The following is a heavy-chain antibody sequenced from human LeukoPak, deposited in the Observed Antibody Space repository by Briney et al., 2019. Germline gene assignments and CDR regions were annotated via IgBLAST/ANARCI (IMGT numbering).Heavy chain of an antibody. CDR1: GFTFSSYG. CDR2: ISYDGSNK. CDR3: AKGPQRGYSYGYSFDY. D-gene: IGHD5-18*01. Sequence: PGGSLRLSCAASGFTFSSYGMHWVRQAPGKGLEWVAVISYDGSNKYYADSVKGRFTISRDNSKNTLYLQMNSLRAEDTAVYYCAKGPQRGYSYGYSFDYWGQETLVTVSS. V-gene: IGHV3-30*18. J-gene: IGHJ4*02.